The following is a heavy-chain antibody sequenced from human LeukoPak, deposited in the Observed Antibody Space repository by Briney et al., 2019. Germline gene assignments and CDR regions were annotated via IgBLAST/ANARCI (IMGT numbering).Heavy chain of an antibody. Sequence: GGSLRLSCTASGFTFSSYAMHWVRQAPGKGLEWVAVISYDGSNKYYADSVKGRFTISRDNSKNTLYLQMNSLRAEDTAVYYCAREMGYSSSWAQPDWGQGTLVTVSS. CDR2: ISYDGSNK. CDR1: GFTFSSYA. D-gene: IGHD6-13*01. CDR3: AREMGYSSSWAQPD. J-gene: IGHJ4*02. V-gene: IGHV3-30-3*01.